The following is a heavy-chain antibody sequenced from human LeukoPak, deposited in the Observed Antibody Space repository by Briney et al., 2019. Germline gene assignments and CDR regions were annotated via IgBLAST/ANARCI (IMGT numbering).Heavy chain of an antibody. CDR1: GYTFTGYY. CDR2: INPNSGGT. D-gene: IGHD6-19*01. Sequence: ASVKVSCKASGYTFTGYYMHWVRQAPGQGLEWMGWINPNSGGTNYAQKFQGKVTMTRDTSISTAYMELSRLRSDDTAMYYCARDNQAAGYSSGWYMFDYWGQGTLVTVSS. J-gene: IGHJ4*02. CDR3: ARDNQAAGYSSGWYMFDY. V-gene: IGHV1-2*02.